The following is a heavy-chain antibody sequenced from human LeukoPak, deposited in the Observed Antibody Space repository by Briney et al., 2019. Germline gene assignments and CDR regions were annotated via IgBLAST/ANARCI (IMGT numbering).Heavy chain of an antibody. CDR3: ASDDIVVVPAATPPYYYYYGMDV. CDR2: IIPILGIA. Sequence: SVKVSCKASGGTFSSYVISWVRQAPGQGLEWMGRIIPILGIANYAQKFQGRVTITADKSTSTAYMELSSLRSEDTAVYYCASDDIVVVPAATPPYYYYYGMDVWGQGTTVTVSS. D-gene: IGHD2-2*01. V-gene: IGHV1-69*04. CDR1: GGTFSSYV. J-gene: IGHJ6*02.